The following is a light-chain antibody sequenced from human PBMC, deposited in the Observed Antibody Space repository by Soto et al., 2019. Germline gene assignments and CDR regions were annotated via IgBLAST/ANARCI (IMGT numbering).Light chain of an antibody. J-gene: IGKJ5*01. V-gene: IGKV1-12*01. CDR3: QQTHSFPFT. Sequence: DIQMTQSPSSVSASVGDRVTITCRASQGIGTWLGWYQQKPGKAPNLLISGASSLQSGVPSRFSASGSGTDFTLTITSLQPEDFATYYCQQTHSFPFTVGQGTRLEI. CDR1: QGIGTW. CDR2: GAS.